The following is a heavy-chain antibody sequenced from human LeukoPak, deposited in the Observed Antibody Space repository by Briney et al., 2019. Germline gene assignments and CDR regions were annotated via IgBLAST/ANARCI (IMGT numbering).Heavy chain of an antibody. D-gene: IGHD6-13*01. CDR2: ISYDGSNK. CDR3: AKFGIAAAKGFDY. V-gene: IGHV3-30*18. J-gene: IGHJ4*02. Sequence: LPGGSLRLSCAASGFTFRSYGMHWVRQAPGKGLEWVAVISYDGSNKYYADSVKGRFTISRDNSKNTLYLQMNSLRAEDTAVYYCAKFGIAAAKGFDYWGQGTLVTVSS. CDR1: GFTFRSYG.